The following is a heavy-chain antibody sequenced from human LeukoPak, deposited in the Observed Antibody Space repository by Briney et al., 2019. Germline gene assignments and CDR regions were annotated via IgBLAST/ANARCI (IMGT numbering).Heavy chain of an antibody. CDR2: INHSGST. Sequence: SETLSFTCAVYGGSFSGYYWSWIRQPPGKGLEWIGEINHSGSTNYNPSLKSRVTISVDTSKNQFSLKLSSVTAADTAVYYCAVGVVVINDYWGQGTLVTVSS. CDR3: AVGVVVINDY. CDR1: GGSFSGYY. J-gene: IGHJ4*02. V-gene: IGHV4-34*01. D-gene: IGHD3-22*01.